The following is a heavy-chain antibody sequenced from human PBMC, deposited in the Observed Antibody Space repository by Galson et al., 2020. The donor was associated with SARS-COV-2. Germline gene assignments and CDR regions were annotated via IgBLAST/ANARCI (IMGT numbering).Heavy chain of an antibody. CDR2: VHSSGST. Sequence: SETLSLTCTVSGDSISNSHYFWGWIRQPPGKGLEWIGSVHSSGSTYNNPSLKSRVTIFVDTARNQFFLRLSSVTATDTALYYCAGHRHDSNFMDVGSGGTGTLVIVS. CDR1: GDSISNSHYF. CDR3: AGHRHDSNFMDVGS. J-gene: IGHJ4*02. D-gene: IGHD4-4*01. V-gene: IGHV4-39*01.